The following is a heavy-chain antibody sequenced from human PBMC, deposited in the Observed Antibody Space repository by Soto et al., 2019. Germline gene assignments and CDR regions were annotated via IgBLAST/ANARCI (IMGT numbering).Heavy chain of an antibody. CDR1: GFTFSGHW. Sequence: GGSLRLSCAASGFTFSGHWMHWVRQVTGKGLVWVSRIDSDGSNTYYADSVKGRFTISRDSAKSTLFLQMNSLRAEDTAVYYCARAGLLRNDMDVWGQGTTVTVSS. CDR2: IDSDGSNT. V-gene: IGHV3-74*01. D-gene: IGHD2-15*01. CDR3: ARAGLLRNDMDV. J-gene: IGHJ6*02.